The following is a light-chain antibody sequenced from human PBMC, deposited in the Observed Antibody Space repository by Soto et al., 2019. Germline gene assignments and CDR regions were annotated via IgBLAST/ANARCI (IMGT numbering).Light chain of an antibody. CDR1: SSNIGAGYD. Sequence: QSVLTRPPSVSGAPGQRVTISCTGSSSNIGAGYDVHWYQQLPGTAPKLLIYGNSNRPSGVPDRFSGSKSGTSASLAITGLQAEDEADYYCQSYDSSLTPYVFGTGTKVTVL. CDR2: GNS. CDR3: QSYDSSLTPYV. V-gene: IGLV1-40*01. J-gene: IGLJ1*01.